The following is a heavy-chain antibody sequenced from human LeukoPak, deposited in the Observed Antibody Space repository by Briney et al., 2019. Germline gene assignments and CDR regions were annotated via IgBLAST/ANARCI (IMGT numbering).Heavy chain of an antibody. V-gene: IGHV3-13*01. J-gene: IGHJ2*01. CDR2: IGTAGDT. CDR1: GFTFSSYD. D-gene: IGHD6-19*01. Sequence: GGSLRLSCAASGFTFSSYDMHWVRQATGKGLEWVSAIGTAGDTYYPGSVRGRFTISRENAKNSLYLQMNSLRAGDTAVYYCARVRQWLAPWYFDLWGRGTLVTVSS. CDR3: ARVRQWLAPWYFDL.